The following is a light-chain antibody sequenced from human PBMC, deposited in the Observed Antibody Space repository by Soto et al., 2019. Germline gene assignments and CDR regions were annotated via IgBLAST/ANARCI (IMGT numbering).Light chain of an antibody. CDR3: FSFPTTRNHV. CDR2: EVN. Sequence: QSALTQPASLSGSPGQSITISCTGTSSDIGAYDYVSWFQQHPGKAPKLMISEVNNRPSGVSNRFSGSKSGNTAYLTISGLQVEDEAEYFCFSFPTTRNHVLGTGTNVTV. V-gene: IGLV2-14*01. J-gene: IGLJ1*01. CDR1: SSDIGAYDY.